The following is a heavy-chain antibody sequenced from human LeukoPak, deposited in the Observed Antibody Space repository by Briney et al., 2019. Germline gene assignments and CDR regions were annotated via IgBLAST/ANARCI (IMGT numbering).Heavy chain of an antibody. D-gene: IGHD3-22*01. CDR2: ISSSGSTI. V-gene: IGHV3-11*01. CDR3: ARRPDYYDSSGFYDY. CDR1: GITFSDYY. J-gene: IGHJ4*02. Sequence: PGGSLRLSCAASGITFSDYYMSWIRQAPGRGLEWVSYISSSGSTIYYADSVKGRFTISRDNAKNSLYLQMNSLRAEDTAVYYCARRPDYYDSSGFYDYWGQGTLVTVSS.